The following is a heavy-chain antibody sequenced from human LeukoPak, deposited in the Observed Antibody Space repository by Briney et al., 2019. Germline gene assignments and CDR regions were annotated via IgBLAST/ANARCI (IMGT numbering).Heavy chain of an antibody. Sequence: GRSLRLSCAASGFTFSSYGMHWVRKAPGKGLEWVAVIWYDGSNKYYADSVKGRFTISRDNSKNTLYLQMNSLRAEDTAVYYCAREMVPQTYSYGQGGSYGMDVWGQGTTVTVSS. V-gene: IGHV3-33*01. CDR2: IWYDGSNK. CDR3: AREMVPQTYSYGQGGSYGMDV. J-gene: IGHJ6*02. CDR1: GFTFSSYG. D-gene: IGHD5-18*01.